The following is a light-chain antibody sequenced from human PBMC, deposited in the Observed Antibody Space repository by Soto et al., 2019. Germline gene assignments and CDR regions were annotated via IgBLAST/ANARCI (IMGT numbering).Light chain of an antibody. V-gene: IGLV1-40*01. J-gene: IGLJ1*01. CDR2: GNT. Sequence: QSVLTQPPSVSGAPGQRVTISCTGSSSNIGSTYDVQWYQQLPGTAPKLLIHGNTDRPSGVPDRFSGSKSGTSASLAITGLQADDEAEYYCQSYDDSLSGHYVFGTGTKVTVL. CDR3: QSYDDSLSGHYV. CDR1: SSNIGSTYD.